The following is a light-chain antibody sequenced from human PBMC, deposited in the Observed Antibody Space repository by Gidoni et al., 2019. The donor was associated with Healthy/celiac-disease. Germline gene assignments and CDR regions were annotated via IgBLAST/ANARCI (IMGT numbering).Light chain of an antibody. V-gene: IGLV6-57*04. Sequence: NFMLTQPHSVSESPGKTVTISCTRSSGSIASNSVPWYQQRPGSAPTTVIYEDNQRPSGVPDRFSGSIDSSSNSASLTISGLKTEDEADYYCQSYDSSINWVFGGGTKLTV. CDR1: SGSIASNS. CDR3: QSYDSSINWV. J-gene: IGLJ3*02. CDR2: EDN.